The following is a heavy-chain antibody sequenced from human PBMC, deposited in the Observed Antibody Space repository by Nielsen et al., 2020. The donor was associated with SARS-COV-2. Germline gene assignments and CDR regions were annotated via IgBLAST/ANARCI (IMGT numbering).Heavy chain of an antibody. Sequence: TLSLTCTVSGGSVSSGSYYWSWIRQPPGKGLEWIGYIYYSGSTNYNPSLKSRVTISVDTSKNQFSLKLSSVTAADTAVYYCARVGWELTFDYWGQGTLVTVSS. CDR3: ARVGWELTFDY. CDR2: IYYSGST. J-gene: IGHJ4*02. CDR1: GGSVSSGSYY. D-gene: IGHD1-26*01. V-gene: IGHV4-61*01.